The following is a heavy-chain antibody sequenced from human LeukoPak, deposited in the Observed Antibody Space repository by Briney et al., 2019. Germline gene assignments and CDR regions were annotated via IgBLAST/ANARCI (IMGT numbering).Heavy chain of an antibody. Sequence: GGSLRLSCAASGFTFSSYWIHWVRQAPGKGLVWVSRINSGGANTIYADSVKGRFTISRDNAKNTVYLQMNSLRAEDTAVYYCARDRKSSFDYWGQGNLVTVSS. CDR2: INSGGANT. J-gene: IGHJ4*02. CDR1: GFTFSSYW. V-gene: IGHV3-74*01. CDR3: ARDRKSSFDY.